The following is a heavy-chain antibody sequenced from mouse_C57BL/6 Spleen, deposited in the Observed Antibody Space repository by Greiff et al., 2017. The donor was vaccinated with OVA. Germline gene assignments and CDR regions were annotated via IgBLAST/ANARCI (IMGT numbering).Heavy chain of an antibody. D-gene: IGHD2-4*01. CDR2: ISSGGDYI. J-gene: IGHJ1*03. V-gene: IGHV5-9-1*02. CDR1: GFTFSSYA. Sequence: EVKLVESGEGLVKPGGSLNLSCAASGFTFSSYAMSWVRQTPEKRLEWVAYISSGGDYIYYADTVKGRFTISRDNARNTLYLQMSSLKSEDTAMYYCTRDLGGLRRYWYFDVWGTGTTVTVSS. CDR3: TRDLGGLRRYWYFDV.